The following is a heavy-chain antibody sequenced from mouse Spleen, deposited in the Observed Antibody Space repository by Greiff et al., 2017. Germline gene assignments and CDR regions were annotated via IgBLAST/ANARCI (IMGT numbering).Heavy chain of an antibody. CDR1: GFTFSSYA. V-gene: IGHV5-9-4*01. CDR3: ARVYRGYFDV. Sequence: EVQGVESGGGLVKPGGSLKLSCAASGFTFSSYAMSWVRQSPEKRLEWVAEISSGGSYTYYPDTVTGRFTISRDNAKNTLYLEMSSLRSEDTAMYYCARVYRGYFDVWGAGTTVTVSS. D-gene: IGHD2-12*01. CDR2: ISSGGSYT. J-gene: IGHJ1*01.